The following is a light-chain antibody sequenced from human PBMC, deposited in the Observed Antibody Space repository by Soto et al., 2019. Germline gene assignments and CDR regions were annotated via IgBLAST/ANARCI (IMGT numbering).Light chain of an antibody. V-gene: IGKV1-27*01. Sequence: DIQMTQSPSSLSASVRDRVTITCRASQGISNYLAWYQQKPGKVPKLLIYAASTLQSGVLSRFSGSGSRTDFTLTISSLQPEDVATYYCQKYDIAPWTFVQGTKVEIK. J-gene: IGKJ1*01. CDR3: QKYDIAPWT. CDR2: AAS. CDR1: QGISNY.